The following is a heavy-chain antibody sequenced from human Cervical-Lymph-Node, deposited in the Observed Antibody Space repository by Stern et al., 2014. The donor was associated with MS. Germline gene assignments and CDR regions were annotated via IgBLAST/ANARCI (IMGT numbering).Heavy chain of an antibody. D-gene: IGHD3-3*01. CDR2: IDWDDDK. CDR3: ARSPPYYEFWNDYYYFDY. Sequence: QVTLSESGPALVKPTQTLTLTCTFSGFSLSTSGMRVSWIRQPPGKALEWLARIDWDDDKFYSTSLKTRLTISKDTSKNQVVLTMTNMDPVDTATYYCARSPPYYEFWNDYYYFDYWGQGTLVAVSS. CDR1: GFSLSTSGMR. V-gene: IGHV2-70*04. J-gene: IGHJ4*02.